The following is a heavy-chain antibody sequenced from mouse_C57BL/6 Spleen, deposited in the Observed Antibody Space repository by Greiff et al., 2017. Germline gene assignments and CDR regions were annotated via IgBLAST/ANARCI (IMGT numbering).Heavy chain of an antibody. CDR1: GYTFTSYW. CDR3: ARDRGGGTSY. D-gene: IGHD5-1*01. Sequence: QVQLQQPGAELVKPGASVKLSCKASGYTFTSYWMPWVKQRPGQGLEWIGEIDPSDSYTNYNQKFKGKATLTVDTSSSTAYMQLSSLTSEDSAVYYCARDRGGGTSYWGQGTLVTVSA. CDR2: IDPSDSYT. J-gene: IGHJ3*01. V-gene: IGHV1-50*01.